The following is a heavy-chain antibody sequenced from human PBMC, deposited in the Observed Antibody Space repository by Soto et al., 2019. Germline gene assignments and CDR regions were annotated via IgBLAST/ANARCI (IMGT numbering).Heavy chain of an antibody. J-gene: IGHJ5*02. CDR2: ISWDDEK. CDR1: GFSLSTRGVG. CDR3: AHSEGCSRVVRLDP. V-gene: IGHV2-5*02. Sequence: QITLKESGPTLVKPTQTLTLTCTFSGFSLSTRGVGVGWIRQPPGKALEWLAIISWDDEKRYNPSLNSRLTITKDTCKNHMVLTMTHTDTVDTGTYYFAHSEGCSRVVRLDPWGQVLFLTVSS. D-gene: IGHD2-15*01.